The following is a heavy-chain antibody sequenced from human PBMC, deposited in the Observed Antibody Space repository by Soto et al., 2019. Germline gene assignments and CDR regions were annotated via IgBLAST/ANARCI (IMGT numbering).Heavy chain of an antibody. CDR2: IYYRGST. V-gene: IGHV4-39*01. D-gene: IGHD7-27*01. CDR1: GGSISSSSYY. CDR3: ARHVVFLGILGWFVP. J-gene: IGHJ5*02. Sequence: QLQLQESGPGLVKPSETLSLTCTVPGGSISSSSYYWGWIRQPPGKGLEWIGSIYYRGSTYYNPSLNSRFTISVATSKNQFSLKLSAVTAADTAVYYCARHVVFLGILGWFVPWGQGTLVTVSS.